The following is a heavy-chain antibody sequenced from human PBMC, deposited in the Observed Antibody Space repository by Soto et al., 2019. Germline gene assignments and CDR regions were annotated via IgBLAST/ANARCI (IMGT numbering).Heavy chain of an antibody. CDR3: ARHRGYYDILTGYYTELNFDY. Sequence: LSLTCTVSGGSISSSSYYWGWIRQPPGKGLVWIGSIYYSGTTYYNPSLKSRVTISVDTSKNQFSLKLSSVTAADTAVYYCARHRGYYDILTGYYTELNFDYWGQGTLVTVSS. J-gene: IGHJ4*02. CDR1: GGSISSSSYY. CDR2: IYYSGTT. D-gene: IGHD3-9*01. V-gene: IGHV4-39*01.